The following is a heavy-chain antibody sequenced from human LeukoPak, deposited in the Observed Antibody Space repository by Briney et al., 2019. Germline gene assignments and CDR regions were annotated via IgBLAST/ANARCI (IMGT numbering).Heavy chain of an antibody. V-gene: IGHV1-2*06. CDR2: IYPSSGVT. J-gene: IGHJ6*02. CDR3: GRDSVRSYDLWSAYYLGDKYYPMDV. D-gene: IGHD3-3*01. Sequence: ASVKVSCKAAGYTFTSYGISWVRQAPGQGLEWMGRIYPSSGVTKYAQKFQGRITMTRDTSISTAYMELSGLRSDDTAVYYCGRDSVRSYDLWSAYYLGDKYYPMDVWGQGTTVTVSS. CDR1: GYTFTSYG.